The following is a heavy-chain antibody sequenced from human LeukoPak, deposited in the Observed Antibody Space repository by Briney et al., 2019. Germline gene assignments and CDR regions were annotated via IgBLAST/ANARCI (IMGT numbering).Heavy chain of an antibody. CDR3: AKNLLGSEAYSWYFDL. D-gene: IGHD2-15*01. CDR1: GFVSSSYW. CDR2: STGSGGTT. V-gene: IGHV3-23*01. J-gene: IGHJ2*01. Sequence: GGSLRLSCAASGFVSSSYWMTWVRQAPAKGLEWVSSSTGSGGTTHADSVRGRFTISRDNSKNTLYLQMNSLRVEDTAVYYCAKNLLGSEAYSWYFDLWGRGTPVTVSS.